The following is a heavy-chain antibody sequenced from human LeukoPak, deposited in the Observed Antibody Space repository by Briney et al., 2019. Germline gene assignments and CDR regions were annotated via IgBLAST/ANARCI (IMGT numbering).Heavy chain of an antibody. Sequence: GGSLRLSCAASGFGFSSYWMSWVRQAPGKGPEWVANINQETSETYYVDSVRGRFTISRDNAERSLHLQMNSLRVDDTAVYYCAREVDRAFGYWGQGTLVTVSS. CDR1: GFGFSSYW. J-gene: IGHJ4*02. CDR3: AREVDRAFGY. CDR2: INQETSET. V-gene: IGHV3-7*01. D-gene: IGHD2-15*01.